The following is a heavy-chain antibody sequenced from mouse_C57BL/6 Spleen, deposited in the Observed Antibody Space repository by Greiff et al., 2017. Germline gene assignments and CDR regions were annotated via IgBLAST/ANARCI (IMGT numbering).Heavy chain of an antibody. D-gene: IGHD1-1*01. CDR1: GYTFTDYY. Sequence: EVQLQQSGPELVKPGASVKISCKASGYTFTDYYMNWVKQSHGKSLEWIGDINPNNGGTSYNQKFKGKATLTVDKSSSTADMGLRSLTSEDSAVYYCARPCGSSFSWFAYWGQGTLVTVSA. CDR2: INPNNGGT. V-gene: IGHV1-26*01. CDR3: ARPCGSSFSWFAY. J-gene: IGHJ3*01.